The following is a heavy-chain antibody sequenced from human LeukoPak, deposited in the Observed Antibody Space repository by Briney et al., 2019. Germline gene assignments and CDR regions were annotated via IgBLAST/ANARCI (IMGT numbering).Heavy chain of an antibody. CDR2: IKKDGSEK. V-gene: IGHV3-7*01. D-gene: IGHD5-18*01. J-gene: IGHJ4*02. CDR1: GFTFSRNA. CDR3: ARDLSGVTGYTYGRGIDY. Sequence: GGSLRLSCAASGFTFSRNAMSWVRQAPGKGLEWVANIKKDGSEKYYVDSVKGRFTISRDNAKTSLYLQMNSLRAEDTAVYYCARDLSGVTGYTYGRGIDYWGQGTLVTVSS.